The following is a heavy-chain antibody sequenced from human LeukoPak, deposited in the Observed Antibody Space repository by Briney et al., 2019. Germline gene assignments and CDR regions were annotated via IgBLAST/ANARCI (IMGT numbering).Heavy chain of an antibody. D-gene: IGHD1-26*01. CDR3: ARDRSYRYGYFDY. V-gene: IGHV4-59*01. Sequence: SETLSLTCTVSGGSISSYYWSWIRQPPGKGLEWIGYIYYSGSTNYNPSLKSRVTISVDTSKNQFSLKLSSVTAADTAVYYCARDRSYRYGYFDYWGQGTLVTVSS. CDR2: IYYSGST. J-gene: IGHJ4*02. CDR1: GGSISSYY.